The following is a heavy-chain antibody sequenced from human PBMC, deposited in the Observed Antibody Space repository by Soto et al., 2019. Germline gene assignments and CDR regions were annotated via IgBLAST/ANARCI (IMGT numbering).Heavy chain of an antibody. J-gene: IGHJ5*02. V-gene: IGHV4-31*03. CDR1: GGSISSGGYY. CDR3: ARYRYVPRRNWFDP. D-gene: IGHD5-18*01. CDR2: IYYSGST. Sequence: QVQLQESGPGLVKPSQTLSLTCTVSGGSISSGGYYWSWIRQHPGKGLEWIGYIYYSGSTYYNPSIKSRVTISVDTSKNQFSLKLSSVTAADTAVYYCARYRYVPRRNWFDPWGQGTLVTVSS.